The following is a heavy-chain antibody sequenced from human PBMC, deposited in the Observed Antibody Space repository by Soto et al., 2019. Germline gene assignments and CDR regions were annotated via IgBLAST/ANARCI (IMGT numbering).Heavy chain of an antibody. CDR1: GFTFSSYS. CDR3: AREPPGYSYGQGYFDY. Sequence: GGSLRLSCAASGFTFSSYSMNWVRQAPGKGLEWVSYISSSSSTIYYADSVKGRFTISRDNAKNSLYLQMNSLRDEDTAVYYCAREPPGYSYGQGYFDYWGQGTLVTVSS. V-gene: IGHV3-48*02. J-gene: IGHJ4*02. D-gene: IGHD5-18*01. CDR2: ISSSSSTI.